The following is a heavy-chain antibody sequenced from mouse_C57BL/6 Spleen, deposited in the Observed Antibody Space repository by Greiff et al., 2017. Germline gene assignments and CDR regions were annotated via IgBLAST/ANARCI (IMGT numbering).Heavy chain of an antibody. D-gene: IGHD6-1*02. J-gene: IGHJ2*01. V-gene: IGHV5-4*01. CDR3: AKRANSYYFDY. CDR1: GFTFSSYA. Sequence: EVQLVESGGGLVKPGGSLKLSCAASGFTFSSYAMSWVRQTPEKRLEWVATISDGGSYTYYPDNVKGRFTISRDNAKKNLYLQMSHLKSEDTAMYYCAKRANSYYFDYWGQGTTLTVSS. CDR2: ISDGGSYT.